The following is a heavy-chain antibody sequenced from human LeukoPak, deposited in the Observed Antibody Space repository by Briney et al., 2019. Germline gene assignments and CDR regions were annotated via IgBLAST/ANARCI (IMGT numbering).Heavy chain of an antibody. J-gene: IGHJ5*02. CDR3: ARRLTQYDCFDP. CDR1: GGSISSRSYY. D-gene: IGHD2-2*01. CDR2: ISDSGNS. Sequence: SETLSLTCTVSGGSISSRSYYWGWIRQPPGKGLVWIGKISDSGNSYYSPSLRSRVTISIDTSKNQFSLHLNSVTPEDTAVYYCARRLTQYDCFDPWGQGILVTVSS. V-gene: IGHV4-39*01.